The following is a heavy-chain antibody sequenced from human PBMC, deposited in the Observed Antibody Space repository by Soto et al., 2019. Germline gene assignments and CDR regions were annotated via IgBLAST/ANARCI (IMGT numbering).Heavy chain of an antibody. CDR3: AREVVGIAAAGSRYFDY. V-gene: IGHV4-59*12. Sequence: PSETLSLTCTVSGGSISSYDWSWIRQHPGKGLEWIGYIYYSGSTYYNPSLKSRITISVDTSKNQFSLKLSSVTAADTAVYYCAREVVGIAAAGSRYFDYWGQGTLVTV. CDR2: IYYSGST. J-gene: IGHJ4*02. CDR1: GGSISSYD. D-gene: IGHD6-13*01.